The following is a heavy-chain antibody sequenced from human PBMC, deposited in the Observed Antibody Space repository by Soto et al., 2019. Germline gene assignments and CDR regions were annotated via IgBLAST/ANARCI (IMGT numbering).Heavy chain of an antibody. V-gene: IGHV4-59*01. CDR3: ARVSTAIGHDAFDV. CDR2: IYYSGST. J-gene: IGHJ3*01. D-gene: IGHD5-18*01. Sequence: YETLSLGCTVSGGSISGDYWSWIQQPPGKGRGWIGYIYYSGSTNYNPHLKSRVTISVDTSKNQFSLKLSSVTAADTAVYYCARVSTAIGHDAFDVWGQGTMF. CDR1: GGSISGDY.